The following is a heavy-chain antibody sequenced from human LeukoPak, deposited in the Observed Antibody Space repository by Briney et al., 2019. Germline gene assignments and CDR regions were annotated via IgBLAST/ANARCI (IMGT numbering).Heavy chain of an antibody. Sequence: SVKVSCKASGYTFTSYGISWVRQAPGQGLEWMGIINPSGGSTSYAQKFQGRVTMTRDTSTSTVYMELSSLRSEDTAVYYCARFGTSEYYYGMDVWGQGTTVTVSS. V-gene: IGHV1-46*01. J-gene: IGHJ6*02. D-gene: IGHD3-10*01. CDR3: ARFGTSEYYYGMDV. CDR1: GYTFTSYG. CDR2: INPSGGST.